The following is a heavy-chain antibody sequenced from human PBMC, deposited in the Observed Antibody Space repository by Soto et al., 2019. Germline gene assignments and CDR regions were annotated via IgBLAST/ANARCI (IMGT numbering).Heavy chain of an antibody. CDR1: GDTLSTHG. CDR2: TIPIIGTT. V-gene: IGHV1-69*01. CDR3: AAGDSSDTGDH. J-gene: IGHJ4*02. Sequence: QVQLVQSGAEVKKPGSSVKVSCKASGDTLSTHGISWVRQAPGQGLEWMGGTIPIIGTTDYAEKFQVRVTITADEATTTSYMELCSLRPDDTAVYYCAAGDSSDTGDHWGQGTLVTVSS. D-gene: IGHD5-18*01.